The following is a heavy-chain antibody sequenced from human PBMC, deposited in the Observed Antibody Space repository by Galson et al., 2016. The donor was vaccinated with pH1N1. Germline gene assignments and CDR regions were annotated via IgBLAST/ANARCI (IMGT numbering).Heavy chain of an antibody. CDR1: GFSLSTSGVG. Sequence: QTLTLTCTFSGFSLSTSGVGVGWIRQPPGKALEWLAVIYWDDDKRYSPSLKSRLTIIKDTSKNQVVLTMTNMDPVDTATYYCARFLYGDYSNWFDPWGQGTLVTVSS. CDR2: IYWDDDK. V-gene: IGHV2-5*02. J-gene: IGHJ5*02. CDR3: ARFLYGDYSNWFDP. D-gene: IGHD4-17*01.